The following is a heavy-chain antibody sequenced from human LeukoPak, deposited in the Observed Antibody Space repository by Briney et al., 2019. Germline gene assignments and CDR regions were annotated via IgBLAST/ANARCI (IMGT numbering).Heavy chain of an antibody. Sequence: GGPLRLSCAASGFTFSSYWMTWVRQAPGKGLEWVANIKQDGKGKYYVDSVKGRFTISRDNAKNSLYLQMNSLRAEDTAVYYCARGSSYCGGDCFDYWGQGTLVTVSS. CDR3: ARGSSYCGGDCFDY. J-gene: IGHJ4*02. CDR2: IKQDGKGK. V-gene: IGHV3-7*01. CDR1: GFTFSSYW. D-gene: IGHD2-21*01.